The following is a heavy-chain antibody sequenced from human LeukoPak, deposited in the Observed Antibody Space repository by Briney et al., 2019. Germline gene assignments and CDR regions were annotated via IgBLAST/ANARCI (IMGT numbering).Heavy chain of an antibody. CDR1: GFTFSSYG. CDR3: TRDKYYSMDV. Sequence: GGSLRLSCAASGFTFSSYGMHWVRQAPGKGLEWVAVISYDGSNKYYADSVKGRFTISRDNAKNTLYLQMNSLRAEDTAVYYCTRDKYYSMDVWGQGTTVTVS. CDR2: ISYDGSNK. V-gene: IGHV3-30*03. J-gene: IGHJ6*02.